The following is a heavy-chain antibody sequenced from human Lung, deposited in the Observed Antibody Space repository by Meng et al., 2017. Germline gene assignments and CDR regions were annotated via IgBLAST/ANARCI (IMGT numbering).Heavy chain of an antibody. CDR2: INPNSGGT. Sequence: QVQLVQSGADVKKPGASVKVSCKASGYTFTAYYIHWVRQAPGQGLEWMGLINPNSGGTNFAQKFQGRVIMTRDTSISTAYMELSSLGFDDTAVYYCAKALGWGSSPDYWGQGILVTVSS. CDR3: AKALGWGSSPDY. J-gene: IGHJ4*02. D-gene: IGHD2-21*01. CDR1: GYTFTAYY. V-gene: IGHV1-2*06.